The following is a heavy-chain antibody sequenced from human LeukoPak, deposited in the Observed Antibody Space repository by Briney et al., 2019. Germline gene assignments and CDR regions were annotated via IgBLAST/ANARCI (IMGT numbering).Heavy chain of an antibody. Sequence: LPGGSLRLSCAASGFTFDDYAMHWVRQAPGKGLEWVSGISWNSGSIGYADSVKGRFTISRDNAKNSLYLQMNSLRAEDTAVYYCARENSQTVDYWGQGTLVTVSS. CDR1: GFTFDDYA. J-gene: IGHJ4*02. V-gene: IGHV3-9*01. CDR2: ISWNSGSI. CDR3: ARENSQTVDY. D-gene: IGHD4-23*01.